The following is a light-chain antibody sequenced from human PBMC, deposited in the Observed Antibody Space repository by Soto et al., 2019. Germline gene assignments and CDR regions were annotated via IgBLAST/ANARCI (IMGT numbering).Light chain of an antibody. CDR3: QQYNNWPRT. CDR2: DTS. CDR1: QSVGSD. Sequence: EVVMTQSPAALSVSPGERATLSCRASQSVGSDLAWYQQKPGQAPRLLIYDTSTRAPGIPTRISGSGSGTEFTLTISSLQSEDFAVYYCQQYNNWPRTFGLGTKVDI. V-gene: IGKV3D-15*01. J-gene: IGKJ1*01.